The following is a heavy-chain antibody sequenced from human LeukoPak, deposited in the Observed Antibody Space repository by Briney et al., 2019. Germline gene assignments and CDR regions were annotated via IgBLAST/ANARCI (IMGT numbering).Heavy chain of an antibody. Sequence: SVKVSCKSSGGTFSSYAISWVRQAPGQGLEWMGGIIPIFGTANYAQKFQGRVTITTDESTSTAYMELSSLRSEDTAVYYCATTRRPGVGATTGGVDYWGQGTLVTVSS. CDR1: GGTFSSYA. V-gene: IGHV1-69*05. CDR3: ATTRRPGVGATTGGVDY. D-gene: IGHD1-26*01. CDR2: IIPIFGTA. J-gene: IGHJ4*02.